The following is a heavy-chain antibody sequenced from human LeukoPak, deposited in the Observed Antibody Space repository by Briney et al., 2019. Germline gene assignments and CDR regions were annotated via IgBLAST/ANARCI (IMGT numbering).Heavy chain of an antibody. D-gene: IGHD6-6*01. V-gene: IGHV1-69*05. Sequence: ASVKVSCKASGGTFSSYAISWVRQAPGQGLEWMGGIIPIFGTANYAQKFQGRVTITTDESTSTAYMELSSLRSEDTAVYYCARVGGSSSFGWFDPWGQGTLVTVSS. CDR3: ARVGGSSSFGWFDP. CDR2: IIPIFGTA. CDR1: GGTFSSYA. J-gene: IGHJ5*02.